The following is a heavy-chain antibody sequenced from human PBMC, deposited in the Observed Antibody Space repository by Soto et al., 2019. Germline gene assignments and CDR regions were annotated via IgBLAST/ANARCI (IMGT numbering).Heavy chain of an antibody. V-gene: IGHV4-31*03. Sequence: KTSETLSLTCTVSGGSISSGGYYWSWIRQHPGKGLEWIGYIYYSGSTYYNPSLKSRVTISVDTSKNQFSLKLSSVTAADTAVYYCAAAPDYYYYGMDVWGQGTTVTVSS. CDR2: IYYSGST. J-gene: IGHJ6*02. CDR3: AAAPDYYYYGMDV. D-gene: IGHD2-15*01. CDR1: GGSISSGGYY.